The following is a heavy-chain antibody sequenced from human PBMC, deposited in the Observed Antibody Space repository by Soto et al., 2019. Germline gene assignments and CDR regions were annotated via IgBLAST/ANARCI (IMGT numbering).Heavy chain of an antibody. Sequence: QVQLVQSGAEVKKPGASVKVSCKASGYTFTGYYMHWVRQAPGQGLEWMGWINPNSGGTNYAQKFQGWVTMTSDTSISTAYMELSRLRSDETAVYYCARALLRFNWFDPWGQGTLVTVSS. CDR1: GYTFTGYY. CDR3: ARALLRFNWFDP. CDR2: INPNSGGT. J-gene: IGHJ5*02. D-gene: IGHD3-3*01. V-gene: IGHV1-2*04.